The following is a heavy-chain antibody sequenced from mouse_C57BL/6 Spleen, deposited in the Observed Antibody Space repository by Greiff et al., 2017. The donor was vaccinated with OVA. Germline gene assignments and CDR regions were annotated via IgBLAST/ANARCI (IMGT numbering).Heavy chain of an antibody. CDR1: GYTFTSYG. CDR3: ARSGGGTMITAH. D-gene: IGHD2-4*01. Sequence: VKVVESGAELARPGASVKLSCKASGYTFTSYGISWVKQRTGQGLEWIGEIYPRSGNTYYNEKFKGKATLTADKSSSTAYMELRSLTSEDSAVYFCARSGGGTMITAHWGQGTSVTISS. J-gene: IGHJ4*01. V-gene: IGHV1-81*01. CDR2: IYPRSGNT.